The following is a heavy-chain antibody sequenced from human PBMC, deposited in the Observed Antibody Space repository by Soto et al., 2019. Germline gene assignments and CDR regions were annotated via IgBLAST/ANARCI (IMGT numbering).Heavy chain of an antibody. Sequence: PWETLSLTCAVHGGSFRGYHWTWIRQPPGKGLEWIGEINNSGSTNDNPSLKSRVTISRDTSKNQFSLSLSSVTAADTAIYYCARGGYTSGWFRFWGQGILVTVSS. V-gene: IGHV4-34*01. CDR3: ARGGYTSGWFRF. J-gene: IGHJ4*02. D-gene: IGHD6-19*01. CDR1: GGSFRGYH. CDR2: INNSGST.